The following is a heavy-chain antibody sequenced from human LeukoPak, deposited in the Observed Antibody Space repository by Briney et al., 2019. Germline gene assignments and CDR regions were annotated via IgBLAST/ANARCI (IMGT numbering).Heavy chain of an antibody. CDR2: ISAYNGNT. CDR1: GYTFTSYG. J-gene: IGHJ6*02. CDR3: AREEVGATYYYYYYGMDV. Sequence: GASVKVSCKASGYTFTSYGISWVRPAPGQGLEWMGWISAYNGNTNYAQKLQGRVTMTTDTSTSTAYMELRSLRSDDTAVYYCAREEVGATYYYYYYGMDVWGQGTTVTVSS. V-gene: IGHV1-18*01. D-gene: IGHD1-26*01.